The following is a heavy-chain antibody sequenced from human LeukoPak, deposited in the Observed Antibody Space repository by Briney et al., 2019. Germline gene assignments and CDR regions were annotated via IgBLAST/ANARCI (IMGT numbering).Heavy chain of an antibody. J-gene: IGHJ6*02. CDR1: GYTFTSYA. CDR3: ARAFQGDYYYYYGMDV. CDR2: IIPIFGTA. V-gene: IGHV1-69*13. Sequence: SVKVSCKASGYTFTSYAISWVRQAPGQGLEWMGGIIPIFGTANYAQKFQGRVTITADESTSTAYMELSSLRSEDTAVYYCARAFQGDYYYYYGMDVWGQGTTVTVSS.